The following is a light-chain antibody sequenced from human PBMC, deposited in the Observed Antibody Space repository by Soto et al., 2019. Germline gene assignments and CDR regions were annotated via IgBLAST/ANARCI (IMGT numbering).Light chain of an antibody. CDR2: DAS. V-gene: IGKV3-11*01. CDR3: QQRSNWPPLT. Sequence: EIVLTQSPATLSLSPGERATLSCRASQSVSSYLAWYQQQPGQAPRFLIYDASNRATGIPARFSGSGSGTDFTLTISSLEPEDFAVYYCQQRSNWPPLTFGQGTRLEIK. J-gene: IGKJ5*01. CDR1: QSVSSY.